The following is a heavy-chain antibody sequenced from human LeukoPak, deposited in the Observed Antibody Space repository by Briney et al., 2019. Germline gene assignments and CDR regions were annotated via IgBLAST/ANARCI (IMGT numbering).Heavy chain of an antibody. J-gene: IGHJ3*02. D-gene: IGHD2-2*01. CDR3: AIRKYCSSTSCYFDAFDI. CDR1: GYTFTSYD. Sequence: ASVKVSCKASGYTFTSYDINWVRQATGQGLEWVGWMNPNSGNTGYAQTFQGRVTMTRNTSISTDYMELSSLRSEDTAVYYCAIRKYCSSTSCYFDAFDIWGQGTMVTVSS. V-gene: IGHV1-8*01. CDR2: MNPNSGNT.